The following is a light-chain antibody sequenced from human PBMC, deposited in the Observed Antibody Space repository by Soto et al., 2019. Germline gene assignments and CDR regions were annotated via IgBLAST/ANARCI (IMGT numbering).Light chain of an antibody. CDR1: SSNIGAGYD. V-gene: IGLV1-40*01. J-gene: IGLJ3*02. Sequence: QSVLPQPPSVSGAPGQRVTISCTGSSSNIGAGYDVHWYQQLPGTAPKLLIYGNSNRPSGVPDRFSGSKSGTSASLAITGLQAEDGADYYCQSYDSSLSGSVFGGGTKLTVL. CDR2: GNS. CDR3: QSYDSSLSGSV.